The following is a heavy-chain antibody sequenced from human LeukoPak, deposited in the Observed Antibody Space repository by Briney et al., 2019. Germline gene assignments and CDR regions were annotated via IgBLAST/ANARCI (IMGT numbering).Heavy chain of an antibody. CDR2: INPNSGGT. D-gene: IGHD5-18*01. Sequence: ASVKVSCKASGYTFTSYAMNWVRQAPGQGLEWMGWINPNSGGTNYAQKFQGRVTMTRDTSISTAYMELSRLRSDDTAVYYCARDQGDTAMVRYYYYYYMDVWGKGTTVTVSS. CDR3: ARDQGDTAMVRYYYYYYMDV. J-gene: IGHJ6*03. CDR1: GYTFTSYA. V-gene: IGHV1-2*02.